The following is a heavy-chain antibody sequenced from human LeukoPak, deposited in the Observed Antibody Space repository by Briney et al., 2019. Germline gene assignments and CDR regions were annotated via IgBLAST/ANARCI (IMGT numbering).Heavy chain of an antibody. CDR3: ATEDGDYEGY. CDR1: GYTFSGYY. J-gene: IGHJ4*02. V-gene: IGHV1-2*04. D-gene: IGHD4-17*01. Sequence: ASVKVSCKASGYTFSGYYIHWVRQAPGQGLEWMGWINPNSGGTNYAQKFQGWVTMTRDTSISTAHLELSRLKSDDTAVYYCATEDGDYEGYWGQGTLVTVSS. CDR2: INPNSGGT.